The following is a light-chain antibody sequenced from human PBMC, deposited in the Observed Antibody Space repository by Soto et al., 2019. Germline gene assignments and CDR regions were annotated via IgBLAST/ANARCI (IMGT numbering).Light chain of an antibody. Sequence: DIVMTQSPLSLPVTPGEPASISCRSSQSLLHSNGYNYLDWYLQKPGQSPQLLIYLGSNRASGVPDRFSGSGSGTDFTLKISRVEAEDVGVYYCMKAIQLWTFGQGTK. J-gene: IGKJ1*01. V-gene: IGKV2-28*01. CDR2: LGS. CDR1: QSLLHSNGYNY. CDR3: MKAIQLWT.